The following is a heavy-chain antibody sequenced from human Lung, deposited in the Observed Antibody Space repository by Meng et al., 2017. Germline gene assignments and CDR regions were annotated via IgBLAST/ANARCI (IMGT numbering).Heavy chain of an antibody. V-gene: IGHV4-34*01. CDR2: INHSGST. J-gene: IGHJ4*02. Sequence: QVKFQQWGAGLLKPSETLSLTCVVSGGSFSDYYWSWIRQPPGKGLEWIGEINHSGSTNYNPSLESRATISVDTSQNNLSLKLSSVTAADSAVYYCARGPTTMAHDFDYWGQGTLVTVSS. D-gene: IGHD4-11*01. CDR3: ARGPTTMAHDFDY. CDR1: GGSFSDYY.